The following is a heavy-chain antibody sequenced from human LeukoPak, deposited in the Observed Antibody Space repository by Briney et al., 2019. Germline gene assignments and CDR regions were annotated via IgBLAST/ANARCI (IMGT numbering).Heavy chain of an antibody. CDR2: IGTAGDT. CDR1: GFTFTNYG. Sequence: GGSLRLSCAASGFTFTNYGMHWVRQAIGKGLEWVSGIGTAGDTYYPGSVKGRFTISRDNSKNSLYLQMNSLRAEDTAVYYCARALIGYYFDYWGQGTLVTVSS. CDR3: ARALIGYYFDY. J-gene: IGHJ4*02. D-gene: IGHD2-8*01. V-gene: IGHV3-13*01.